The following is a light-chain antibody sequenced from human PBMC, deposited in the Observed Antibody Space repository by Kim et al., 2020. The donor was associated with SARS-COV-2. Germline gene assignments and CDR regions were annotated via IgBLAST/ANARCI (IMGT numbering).Light chain of an antibody. J-gene: IGLJ2*01. V-gene: IGLV1-51*01. CDR2: DNN. Sequence: QKVTMSCTGDGSTMGYFYVSWDQQVPGTAPKRLMYDNNMRHSGIPDRFAGSKSGTSAALSITGLQTGDEADYDCGAWDSSLGTVVFGGGTQLTVL. CDR3: GAWDSSLGTVV. CDR1: GSTMGYFY.